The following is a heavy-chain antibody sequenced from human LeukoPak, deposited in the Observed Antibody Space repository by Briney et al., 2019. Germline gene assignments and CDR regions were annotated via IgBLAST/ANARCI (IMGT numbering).Heavy chain of an antibody. J-gene: IGHJ4*02. CDR3: ARDQYDTWSRRGNFDS. V-gene: IGHV3-7*03. Sequence: GGSLRLSCVASGFTFGKYWMSWVRQAPGKGLEWVANIKLDGSEKNYVDSVKGRFTISRDNTKNSLYLQMNSLRVEDTAVFYCARDQYDTWSRRGNFDSWGQGTLIIVSS. CDR2: IKLDGSEK. CDR1: GFTFGKYW. D-gene: IGHD3-3*01.